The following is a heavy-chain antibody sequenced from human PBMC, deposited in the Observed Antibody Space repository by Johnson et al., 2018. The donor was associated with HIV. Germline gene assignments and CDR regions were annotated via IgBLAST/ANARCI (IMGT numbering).Heavy chain of an antibody. J-gene: IGHJ3*01. Sequence: QMQLVESGGGVVQPGRSLRLSCAASGFTFSSYAMHWVRQAPGKGLEWVAVISYDGSNKYYADSVKGRFTISRDNSKNTLYLQLNSLRTEDTAVYYCAKHMWGFRYTGYDRDGFDVWGQGTMVTGSS. CDR2: ISYDGSNK. CDR1: GFTFSSYA. D-gene: IGHD5-12*01. CDR3: AKHMWGFRYTGYDRDGFDV. V-gene: IGHV3-30-3*02.